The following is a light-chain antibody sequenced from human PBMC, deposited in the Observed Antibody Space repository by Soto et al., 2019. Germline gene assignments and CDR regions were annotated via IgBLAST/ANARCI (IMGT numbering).Light chain of an antibody. V-gene: IGKV1-5*01. CDR3: QHYNNYSPT. J-gene: IGKJ1*01. CDR2: DAS. CDR1: QCISRW. Sequence: DIQMTQSPSTLSASVGDRVTITCRASQCISRWLAWYQQKPGKAPKLLIYDASTVEGGVPSRFSGSGSGTEFTLTVSSLQPDDFATYYCQHYNNYSPTFGQGTKVDIK.